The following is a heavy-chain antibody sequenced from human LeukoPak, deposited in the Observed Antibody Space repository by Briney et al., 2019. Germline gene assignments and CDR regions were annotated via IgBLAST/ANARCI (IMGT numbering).Heavy chain of an antibody. CDR3: MSAFYMDV. CDR1: GYSLTELS. J-gene: IGHJ6*03. D-gene: IGHD5/OR15-5a*01. Sequence: ASVKVPCKVSGYSLTELSINWVRQPPGEGLEWMGGFHPEGGETIHAQKFQGRVTMTADTSTDTAYMELSSLTSDDTAVYYCMSAFYMDVWGEGTTVTVSS. V-gene: IGHV1-24*01. CDR2: FHPEGGET.